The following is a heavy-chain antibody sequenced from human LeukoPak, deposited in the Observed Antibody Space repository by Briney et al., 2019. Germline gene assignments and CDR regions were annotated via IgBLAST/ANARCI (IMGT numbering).Heavy chain of an antibody. Sequence: SETLSLTCAGYGGSFSGYYWSWIRQPPGKGLECIGEIHHSGNTNYNTSLKSRVTLSVDTSKNHFTMKLSSVTAADTAVYYCARSRGWLQSHPLGYWGQGTLVTVSS. CDR2: IHHSGNT. V-gene: IGHV4-34*01. CDR1: GGSFSGYY. CDR3: ARSRGWLQSHPLGY. J-gene: IGHJ4*02. D-gene: IGHD5-24*01.